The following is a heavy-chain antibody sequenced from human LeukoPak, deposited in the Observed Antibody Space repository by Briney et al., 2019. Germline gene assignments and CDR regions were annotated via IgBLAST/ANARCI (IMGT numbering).Heavy chain of an antibody. J-gene: IGHJ4*02. CDR2: IYTTGST. CDR3: ASRKLGNDY. D-gene: IGHD7-27*01. V-gene: IGHV4-4*07. Sequence: PSETLSLTCTVSGGSISSYYWSWIRQPAGKGLEWIGRIYTTGSTSYSPSLKSRVTISADTSQNQFSLKLGSVTAADTAVYYCASRKLGNDYWGQGTLVTVSS. CDR1: GGSISSYY.